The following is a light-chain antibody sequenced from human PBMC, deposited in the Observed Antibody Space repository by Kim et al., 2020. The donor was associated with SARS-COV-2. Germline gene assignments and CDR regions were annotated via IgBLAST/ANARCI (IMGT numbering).Light chain of an antibody. V-gene: IGKV3-20*01. J-gene: IGKJ1*01. CDR2: AAS. Sequence: EIVLAQSPGTLSLSPGDRAILSCRASQSVDSNYLSWYQQKPGQAPRLLIYAASVRASGTPERFSGTGSGTEFSLTISRLEPEDFAVYYCQQYGFSLTWTFGPGTKVDIK. CDR3: QQYGFSLTWT. CDR1: QSVDSNY.